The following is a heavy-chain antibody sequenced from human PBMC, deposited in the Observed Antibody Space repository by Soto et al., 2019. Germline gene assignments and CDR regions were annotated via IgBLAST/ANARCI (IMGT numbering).Heavy chain of an antibody. CDR2: IYYSGST. CDR1: GGSISSYY. D-gene: IGHD1-20*01. Sequence: PSESLSRTCTVSGGSISSYYWSWIRQPPGKGLEWIGYIYYSGSTNYNPSLKSRVTISVDTSKNQFSLKLSSVTAADTAVYYCARGDNWNPFDYWGQGTLVTVSS. V-gene: IGHV4-59*01. CDR3: ARGDNWNPFDY. J-gene: IGHJ4*02.